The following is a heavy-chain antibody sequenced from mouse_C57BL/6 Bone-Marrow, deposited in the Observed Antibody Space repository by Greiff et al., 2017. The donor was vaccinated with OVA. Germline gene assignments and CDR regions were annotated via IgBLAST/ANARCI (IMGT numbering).Heavy chain of an antibody. V-gene: IGHV15-2*01. CDR3: ARDGDDGFAY. CDR2: ILPSIGRT. D-gene: IGHD2-2*01. Sequence: QVQLQQSGSELRSPGSSVKLSCKDFASEVFPLAYMSWVMQKPGHGFEWIGGILPSIGRTIYGEKFEDKATLDADTLSNTAYLELNSLTSEDYAIDYCARDGDDGFAYWGQGTMVTVSA. CDR1: ASEVFPLAY. J-gene: IGHJ3*01.